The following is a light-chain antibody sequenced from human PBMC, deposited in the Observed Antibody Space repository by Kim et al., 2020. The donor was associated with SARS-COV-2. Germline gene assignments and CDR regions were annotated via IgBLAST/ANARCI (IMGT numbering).Light chain of an antibody. Sequence: DIQMTQSPSFVSASVGDRVTITCRASQGISDWLSWYQQKPGKAPSLLIYGASRLQSGVPSRFIGSGSGTHFTLTITNLEPEDCATYFCQQALISPFTFGGGTKVDIK. V-gene: IGKV1-12*01. CDR3: QQALISPFT. CDR1: QGISDW. CDR2: GAS. J-gene: IGKJ4*01.